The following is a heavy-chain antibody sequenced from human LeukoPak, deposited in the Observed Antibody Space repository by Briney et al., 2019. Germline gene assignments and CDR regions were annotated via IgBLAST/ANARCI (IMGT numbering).Heavy chain of an antibody. D-gene: IGHD6-13*01. Sequence: GGSLRLSCAASGFTFSHAWMSWVRQAPGKGLGWVSGINDSGRKTYYADSVKGRFSISRDNSKNTLYLQMNSLRVDDTALYFCAKRVDYSSPGGYFDYWGQGTLVTVSS. J-gene: IGHJ4*02. CDR2: INDSGRKT. CDR1: GFTFSHAW. CDR3: AKRVDYSSPGGYFDY. V-gene: IGHV3-23*01.